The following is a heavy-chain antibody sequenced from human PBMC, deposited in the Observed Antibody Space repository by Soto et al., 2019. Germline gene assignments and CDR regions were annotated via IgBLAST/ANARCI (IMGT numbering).Heavy chain of an antibody. CDR1: GFTFSSYA. CDR2: ISGSGGST. CDR3: AKAQSLLHDFWSGPITGYFDY. V-gene: IGHV3-23*01. Sequence: GGSLRLSCAASGFTFSSYAMSWVRQAPGKGLEWVSAISGSGGSTYYADSVKGRFTISRDNSKNTLYLQMNSLRAEDTAVYYCAKAQSLLHDFWSGPITGYFDYWGQGTLVTVSS. D-gene: IGHD3-3*01. J-gene: IGHJ4*02.